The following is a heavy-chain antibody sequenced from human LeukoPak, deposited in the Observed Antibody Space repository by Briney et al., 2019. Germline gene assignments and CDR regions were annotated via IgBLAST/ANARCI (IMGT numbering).Heavy chain of an antibody. CDR2: ISYDGSNK. D-gene: IGHD1-26*01. Sequence: PGGSLRPSCAASGFTFSSYAMHWVRQAPGKGLEWVAVISYDGSNKYYADSVKGRFTISRDNSKNTLYLQMNSLRAEDTAVYYCARAGGGSYYYFDYWGQGTLVTVSS. J-gene: IGHJ4*02. V-gene: IGHV3-30-3*01. CDR3: ARAGGGSYYYFDY. CDR1: GFTFSSYA.